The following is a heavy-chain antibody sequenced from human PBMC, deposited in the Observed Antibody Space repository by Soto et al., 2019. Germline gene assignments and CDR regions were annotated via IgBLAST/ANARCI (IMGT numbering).Heavy chain of an antibody. CDR3: ARPGYYGSGSYGFYYYYYGMDV. CDR1: GGSISSSSYY. D-gene: IGHD3-10*01. J-gene: IGHJ6*02. Sequence: QLQLQESGPGLVKPSETLSLTCTVSGGSISSSSYYWGWIRQPPGKGLEWIGSIYYSGSTYYNPSLKSRVTISVDTSKNQFSLKLSSVTAADTAVYYCARPGYYGSGSYGFYYYYYGMDVWGQGTTVTVSS. V-gene: IGHV4-39*01. CDR2: IYYSGST.